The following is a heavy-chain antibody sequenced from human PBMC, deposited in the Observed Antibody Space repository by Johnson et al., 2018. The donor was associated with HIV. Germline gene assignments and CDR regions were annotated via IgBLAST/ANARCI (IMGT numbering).Heavy chain of an antibody. D-gene: IGHD3-9*01. Sequence: VLLVESGGGVVRPGGSLRLSCAASGFTFDDYGMNWVRQAPGKGLEWVANIKQDGSEKYYVDSVKGRFTISRDNAKNSLYLQMNSLRAEDTAVYYCAKDGPVLRYFDWSDAFDIWGQGTMVTGSS. CDR3: AKDGPVLRYFDWSDAFDI. J-gene: IGHJ3*02. CDR1: GFTFDDYG. V-gene: IGHV3-7*01. CDR2: IKQDGSEK.